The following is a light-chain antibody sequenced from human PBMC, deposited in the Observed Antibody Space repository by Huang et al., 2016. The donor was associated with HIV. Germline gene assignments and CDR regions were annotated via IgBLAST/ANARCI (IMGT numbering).Light chain of an antibody. Sequence: ELVLTQSPGTLSLSPGETATLSCRASQSVSSSYLAWYQQKPGQAPRPLIDGAPSRATGIPDRFSGSGSGTDFTLTISGLEPEDFAVYYCQQYGSSPITFGQGTRLEIK. CDR2: GAP. CDR3: QQYGSSPIT. V-gene: IGKV3-20*01. CDR1: QSVSSSY. J-gene: IGKJ5*01.